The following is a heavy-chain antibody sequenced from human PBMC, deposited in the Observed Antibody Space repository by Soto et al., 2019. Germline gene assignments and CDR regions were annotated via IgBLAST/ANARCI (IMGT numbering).Heavy chain of an antibody. CDR1: GFTFSSYA. Sequence: SLRLSCAASGFTFSSYAMHWVRQAPGKGLEWVAVISYDGSNKYYADSVKGRFTISRDNSKNTLYLQMNSLRAEDTAVYYCAREGTLARDFDYWGQGTLVTVSS. CDR3: AREGTLARDFDY. CDR2: ISYDGSNK. J-gene: IGHJ4*02. D-gene: IGHD3-16*01. V-gene: IGHV3-30-3*01.